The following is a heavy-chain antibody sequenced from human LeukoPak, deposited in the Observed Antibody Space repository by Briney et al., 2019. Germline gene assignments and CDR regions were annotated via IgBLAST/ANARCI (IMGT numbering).Heavy chain of an antibody. J-gene: IGHJ5*02. CDR3: ARPTWGSSPSHFWFDP. CDR2: IKEDGSEK. V-gene: IGHV3-7*03. CDR1: GFMFSRYW. D-gene: IGHD2-2*01. Sequence: GGSLRLSCAASGFMFSRYWMSWVRQAPGKGLDWVANIKEDGSEKDYVDSVKGRSTISRDNAKNSLYLQMNSLRAEDTAVYYCARPTWGSSPSHFWFDPWGQGTLVTVSS.